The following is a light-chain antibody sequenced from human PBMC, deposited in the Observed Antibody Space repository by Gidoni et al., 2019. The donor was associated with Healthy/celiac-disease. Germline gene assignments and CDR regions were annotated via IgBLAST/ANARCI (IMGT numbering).Light chain of an antibody. CDR2: AAS. Sequence: DIQMTQSPSSLSAPVGDRVTITCRASQSISSYLNWYQQKPGKAPKPLIYAASSLQSGVPSRFSGSGSGTDFTLTISSLQPEDFATYYCQQSYSTRFTFXPXTKVDIK. CDR3: QQSYSTRFT. J-gene: IGKJ3*01. V-gene: IGKV1-39*01. CDR1: QSISSY.